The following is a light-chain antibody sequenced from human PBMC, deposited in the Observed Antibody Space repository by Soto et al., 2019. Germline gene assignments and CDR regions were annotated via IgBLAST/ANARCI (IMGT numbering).Light chain of an antibody. CDR1: SSDVGGYNY. J-gene: IGLJ1*01. Sequence: QSALTQPASVSGSPGQSITISCTGTSSDVGGYNYVSWYQQHPGKAPKVVIYDVSNRPSGVSNRSSGSKSSHTASLTISGPPAAGEADHYFISYSTSPDPGVFGAGTKVNVL. CDR2: DVS. V-gene: IGLV2-14*03. CDR3: ISYSTSPDPGV.